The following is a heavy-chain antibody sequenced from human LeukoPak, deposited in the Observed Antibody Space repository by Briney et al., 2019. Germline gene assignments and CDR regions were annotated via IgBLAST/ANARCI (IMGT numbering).Heavy chain of an antibody. CDR1: GFTFSSYA. CDR2: ISGSGGST. J-gene: IGHJ4*02. D-gene: IGHD1-7*01. Sequence: GGSLRLSCAASGFTFSSYAMSWVRQAPGKGLEWVSAISGSGGSTYYADSVKGRFTISRDNSKNTLYLQMNSLGAEDTAVYYCAKDRITGTTRALRLYDYWGQGTLVTVSS. V-gene: IGHV3-23*01. CDR3: AKDRITGTTRALRLYDY.